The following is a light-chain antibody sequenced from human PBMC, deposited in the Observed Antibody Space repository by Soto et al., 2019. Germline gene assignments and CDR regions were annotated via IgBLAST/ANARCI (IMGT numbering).Light chain of an antibody. CDR3: QHYNNWPPLT. V-gene: IGKV3-15*01. Sequence: EIVMMQSPATLSVSPGERATLSCRASQSVINKLAWYQQKPGQAPRLLIYGASTRATGIPARFSGSGSGTEFTLTISSLQSEDFAVYYCQHYNNWPPLTFGGGTKVEIK. CDR2: GAS. CDR1: QSVINK. J-gene: IGKJ4*01.